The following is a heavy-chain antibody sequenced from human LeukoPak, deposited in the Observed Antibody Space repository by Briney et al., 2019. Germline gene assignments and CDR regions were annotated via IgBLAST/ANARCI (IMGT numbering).Heavy chain of an antibody. CDR2: IISFFGTA. D-gene: IGHD6-19*01. Sequence: SVKVFCKASGGTFNSSGISWVRQAPGQGLEWMGGIISFFGTAHYIQKFQGRLTITADESTRTAYMELSSLTSEDTAVYYCVKDGGIEVAGKEGFDYWGQGTLVTVSS. CDR1: GGTFNSSG. J-gene: IGHJ4*02. V-gene: IGHV1-69*13. CDR3: VKDGGIEVAGKEGFDY.